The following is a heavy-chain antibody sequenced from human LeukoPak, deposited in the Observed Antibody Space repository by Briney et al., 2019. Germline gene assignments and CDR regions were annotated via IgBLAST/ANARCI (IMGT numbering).Heavy chain of an antibody. J-gene: IGHJ6*03. Sequence: PSETLSLTCAVYGGSFSGYYWSWIRQPPGKGLEWIASMYYTGGSTYYNPSLKSRVTISGDKSKNRFSLRLNSVTAGDTAVYYCLNTYYYDSSGYYIYYMDVWGKGTTVSISS. CDR3: LNTYYYDSSGYYIYYMDV. V-gene: IGHV4-34*01. CDR2: MYYTGGST. CDR1: GGSFSGYY. D-gene: IGHD3-22*01.